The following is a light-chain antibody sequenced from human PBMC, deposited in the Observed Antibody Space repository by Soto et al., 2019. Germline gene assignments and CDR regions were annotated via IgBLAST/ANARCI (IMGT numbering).Light chain of an antibody. CDR2: AAS. J-gene: IGKJ1*01. CDR3: QQCYSSPRT. CDR1: QSITTY. Sequence: DLQMTQSPSTLSASVGDRVTITCRASQSITTYVNWYQQKLGKAPTLLIYAASSLQSGVPSRFSGSGSGKDFTLTISSLQPEDFATYFCQQCYSSPRTFGQGTKVEI. V-gene: IGKV1-39*01.